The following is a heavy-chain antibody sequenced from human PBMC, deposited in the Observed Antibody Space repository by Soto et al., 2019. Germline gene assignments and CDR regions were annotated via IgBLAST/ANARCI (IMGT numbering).Heavy chain of an antibody. CDR2: INHSGST. V-gene: IGHV4-34*01. Sequence: GGSXXGYYWSWIRQPPGKGLEWIGEINHSGSTNYNPSLKSRVTISVDTSKNQFSLKLSSVTAADTAVYYCHYDFWSGSQAQYYFDYWGQGTLVTVSS. CDR1: GGSXXGYY. D-gene: IGHD3-3*01. CDR3: HYDFWSGSQAQYYFDY. J-gene: IGHJ4*02.